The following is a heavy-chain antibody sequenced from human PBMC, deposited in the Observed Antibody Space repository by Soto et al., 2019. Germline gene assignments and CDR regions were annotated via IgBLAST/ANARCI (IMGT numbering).Heavy chain of an antibody. Sequence: EVQLVESGGGLVQPGGSLRLSCAASGFTFSSYWMHWVRQAPGKGLVWVSRINSDGSSTSYADSVKGRFTISRDNAKNTLYLQINSLRAEDTAVCYCARQAVGTSTAAGYWGQGTLVTVSS. CDR1: GFTFSSYW. D-gene: IGHD1-26*01. V-gene: IGHV3-74*01. CDR2: INSDGSST. CDR3: ARQAVGTSTAAGY. J-gene: IGHJ4*02.